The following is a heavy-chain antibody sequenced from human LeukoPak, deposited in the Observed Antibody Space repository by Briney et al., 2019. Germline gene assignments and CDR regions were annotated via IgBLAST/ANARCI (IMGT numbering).Heavy chain of an antibody. V-gene: IGHV3-7*01. CDR1: GFTFTTYW. D-gene: IGHD3-10*02. CDR2: IKQDGSEQ. CDR3: AELGITMIGGV. Sequence: GGSLRLSCAASGFTFTTYWMGWVRQAPGKGLEWVANIKQDGSEQYYVDSVKGRFTISRDNAKNSLSLQMNSLRAEDTAVYYCAELGITMIGGVWGKGTTVTISS. J-gene: IGHJ6*04.